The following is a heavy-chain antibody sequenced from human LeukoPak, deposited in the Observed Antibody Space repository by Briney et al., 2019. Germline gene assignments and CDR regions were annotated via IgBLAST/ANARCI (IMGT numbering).Heavy chain of an antibody. CDR1: GFTVSSNY. V-gene: IGHV3-66*01. CDR2: IYSGGST. CDR3: ARAVEDYGDYYYYYYYMDV. J-gene: IGHJ6*03. Sequence: GGSLRLSCAASGFTVSSNYMSWVRQAPGKGLEWVSVIYSGGSTYYADSVKGRFTISRDNSKNTLYLQMNSLRAEDTAVYYCARAVEDYGDYYYYYYYMDVWGKGTTVTISS. D-gene: IGHD4-17*01.